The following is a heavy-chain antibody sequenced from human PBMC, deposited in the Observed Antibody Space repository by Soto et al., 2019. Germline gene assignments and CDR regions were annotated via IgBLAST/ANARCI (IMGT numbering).Heavy chain of an antibody. CDR3: ARVFYSSCCLDY. V-gene: IGHV3-9*01. Sequence: SLKISCAASGFTFDDYAMHWVRQAPGKGLEWVSGISWNSGSIGYADSVKGRFTISRDNAKNSLYLQMNSLRAEDTALYYCARVFYSSCCLDYWGQGALVTVSS. J-gene: IGHJ4*02. CDR1: GFTFDDYA. CDR2: ISWNSGSI. D-gene: IGHD6-13*01.